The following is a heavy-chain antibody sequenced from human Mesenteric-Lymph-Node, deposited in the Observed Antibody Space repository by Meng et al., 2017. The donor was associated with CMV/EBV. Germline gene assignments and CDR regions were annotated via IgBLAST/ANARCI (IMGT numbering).Heavy chain of an antibody. J-gene: IGHJ4*02. CDR3: ARVGRRGLIAPQDH. V-gene: IGHV3-30*04. CDR1: GFTFSSYA. D-gene: IGHD6-6*01. CDR2: ISYDGSNK. Sequence: GESLKISCAASGFTFSSYAMHWVRQAPGKGLEWVAVISYDGSNKYYADSVKGRFTISRDNAKNSLYLQMNSLRAEDTAVYYCARVGRRGLIAPQDHWGKGTLVTVSS.